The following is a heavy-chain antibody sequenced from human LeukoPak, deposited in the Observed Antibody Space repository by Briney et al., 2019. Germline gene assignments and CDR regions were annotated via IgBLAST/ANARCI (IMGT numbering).Heavy chain of an antibody. Sequence: GSLRLSCAASGFTFSSYSMNWVRQAPGKGLEWVSSISRSSYIYYADSVKGRFTISRDNAKNSLYLQMNSLRAEDTAVYYCATDYYVSGSYYRLFYWGQGTLVTVSS. CDR3: ATDYYVSGSYYRLFY. D-gene: IGHD3-10*01. J-gene: IGHJ4*02. CDR2: ISRSSYI. V-gene: IGHV3-21*01. CDR1: GFTFSSYS.